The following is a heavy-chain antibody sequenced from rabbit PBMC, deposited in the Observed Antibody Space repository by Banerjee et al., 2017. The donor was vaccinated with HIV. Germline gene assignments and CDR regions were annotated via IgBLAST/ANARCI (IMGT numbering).Heavy chain of an antibody. CDR3: ARDQHGDTMFNL. D-gene: IGHD2-1*01. CDR2: IDAGSSGST. J-gene: IGHJ4*01. CDR1: GFSFSSSYW. V-gene: IGHV1S40*01. Sequence: QSLEESGGDLVKPGASLTLTCTASGFSFSSSYWICWVRQAPGKGLEWIACIDAGSSGSTWYASWANGRFTISKTSSTTVTLQMTSLTAADTATYFCARDQHGDTMFNLWGQGTLVTVS.